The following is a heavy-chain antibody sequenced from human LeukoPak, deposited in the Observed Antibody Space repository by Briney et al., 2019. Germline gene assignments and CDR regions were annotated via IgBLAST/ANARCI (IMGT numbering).Heavy chain of an antibody. V-gene: IGHV3-48*03. CDR2: ISSSAKTI. CDR1: GFAFSNYE. CDR3: AREFYYYDKSGFPRPFSFDI. Sequence: GGSLRLSCAASGFAFSNYEMNWVRQAPGKGLEWISHISSSAKTIYYADSVKGRFTISRDNAQTSLYLQMNNLRAGDTAVYYCAREFYYYDKSGFPRPFSFDIWGQGTMVTVSS. D-gene: IGHD3-22*01. J-gene: IGHJ3*02.